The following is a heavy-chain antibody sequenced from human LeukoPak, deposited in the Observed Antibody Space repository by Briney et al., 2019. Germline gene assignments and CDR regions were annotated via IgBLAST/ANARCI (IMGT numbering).Heavy chain of an antibody. CDR3: AQRPDSSGYYDY. V-gene: IGHV3-23*01. D-gene: IGHD3-22*01. CDR2: ISGSGGST. CDR1: GFTFSSYA. J-gene: IGHJ4*02. Sequence: PGGSLRLSCAASGFTFSSYAMSWVRQAPGKGLEWVSAISGSGGSTYYADFVRGRFTISRDNSKNTLYLQMNSLRAEDTAVYYCAQRPDSSGYYDYWGQGTLVTVSS.